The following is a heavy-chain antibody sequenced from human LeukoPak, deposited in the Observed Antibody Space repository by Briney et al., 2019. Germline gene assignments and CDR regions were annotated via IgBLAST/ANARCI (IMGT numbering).Heavy chain of an antibody. J-gene: IGHJ4*02. Sequence: ASVTVSCTTSGYTFTNYYIHWVRQAPGQGLEWMGRIDPNTGGTKSAKNFQGRVTMTRDTSISTAYMALSGLRSDDTAVHYCASLYDIVGTTVDYWGQGTLVTVSS. D-gene: IGHD1-26*01. CDR1: GYTFTNYY. V-gene: IGHV1-2*06. CDR3: ASLYDIVGTTVDY. CDR2: IDPNTGGT.